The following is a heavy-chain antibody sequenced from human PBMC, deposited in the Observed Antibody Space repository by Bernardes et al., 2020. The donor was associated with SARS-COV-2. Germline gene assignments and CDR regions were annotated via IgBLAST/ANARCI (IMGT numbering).Heavy chain of an antibody. CDR2: INRSGGT. D-gene: IGHD1-1*01. Sequence: SEPLSLTCVIYGGSFSGYYWTWIRQSPGKGLEWIGEINRSGGTKYNPSLQSRVTISIDTSKNQFSLKLRSVTAADTSVYYCARQTPTFDPWGQGTLVTVSS. J-gene: IGHJ5*02. V-gene: IGHV4-34*01. CDR3: ARQTPTFDP. CDR1: GGSFSGYY.